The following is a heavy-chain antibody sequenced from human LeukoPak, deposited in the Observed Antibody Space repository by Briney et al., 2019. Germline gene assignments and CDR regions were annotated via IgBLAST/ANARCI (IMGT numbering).Heavy chain of an antibody. J-gene: IGHJ5*02. CDR3: LSYCSSTSCYEINWFDP. CDR1: GFTFSSYS. D-gene: IGHD2-2*01. CDR2: ISSSSSYI. V-gene: IGHV3-21*04. Sequence: GGSLRLSCAASGFTFSSYSMNWVRQAPGKGLEWVSFISSSSSYIYYADSVKGRFTISRDNAKNSLYLQMNSLRAEDTAVYYCLSYCSSTSCYEINWFDPWGQGTLVTVSS.